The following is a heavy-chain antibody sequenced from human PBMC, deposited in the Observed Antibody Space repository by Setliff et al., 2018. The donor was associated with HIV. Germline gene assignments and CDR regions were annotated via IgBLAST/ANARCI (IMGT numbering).Heavy chain of an antibody. CDR1: GGSISSSNNY. CDR2: IYYSGST. V-gene: IGHV4-39*01. D-gene: IGHD2-2*01. CDR3: ARHEGVLQEDGGFDP. Sequence: SETLSLTCSVFGGSISSSNNYWGWIRQPPGKGLEWIGSIYYSGSTYYNPSLKSRVTISVDTSKTQFSLRLTSVTAADTALYYCARHEGVLQEDGGFDPWGQGTPVTVSS. J-gene: IGHJ5*02.